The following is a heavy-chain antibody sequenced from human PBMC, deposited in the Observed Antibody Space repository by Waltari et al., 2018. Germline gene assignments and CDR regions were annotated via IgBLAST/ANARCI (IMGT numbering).Heavy chain of an antibody. Sequence: EVQLVESGGGLVQPGGSLILSCAASGFPFSNNWMTWVRQDTGKGLEWVANINQDGSEKYSVESVKGRCTISRDNAKNSLYLQLNSLRADETAVYYCTRGGDDSSWYWRNWGQGTLVTVSS. CDR1: GFPFSNNW. CDR3: TRGGDDSSWYWRN. J-gene: IGHJ4*02. CDR2: INQDGSEK. D-gene: IGHD6-13*01. V-gene: IGHV3-7*01.